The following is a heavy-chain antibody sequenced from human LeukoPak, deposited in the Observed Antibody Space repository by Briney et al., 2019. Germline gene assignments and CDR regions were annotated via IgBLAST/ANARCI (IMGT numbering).Heavy chain of an antibody. Sequence: SETLSLTCTVSGGSISSSSYYWGWIRQPPGKGLEWIGSIYYSGSTYYNPSLKSRVTISVDTSKNQFSLKLSSVTAADTAVYYCARALTRFGQNWFDPWGQGTLVTVSS. CDR3: ARALTRFGQNWFDP. CDR2: IYYSGST. J-gene: IGHJ5*02. D-gene: IGHD3-10*01. V-gene: IGHV4-39*07. CDR1: GGSISSSSYY.